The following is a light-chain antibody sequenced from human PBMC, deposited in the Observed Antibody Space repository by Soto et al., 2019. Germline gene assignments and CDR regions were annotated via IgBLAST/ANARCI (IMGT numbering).Light chain of an antibody. Sequence: QSVLTQPPSVSAAPGQTVTISCSGRGSNIGSNPVSWYQQVPGTAPTLLLYDNNKRPSGIPDRFSGSKSGTSATLGITGLQTADEADYYCGTWESYLSVGVFGGGTKLTVL. CDR1: GSNIGSNP. V-gene: IGLV1-51*01. CDR3: GTWESYLSVGV. CDR2: DNN. J-gene: IGLJ2*01.